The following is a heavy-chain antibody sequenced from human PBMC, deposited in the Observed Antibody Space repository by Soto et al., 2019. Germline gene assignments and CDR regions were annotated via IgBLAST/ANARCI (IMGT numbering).Heavy chain of an antibody. D-gene: IGHD6-6*01. CDR3: AREGQLEQLVLFSYGMDV. J-gene: IGHJ6*02. Sequence: GASVKVSCKASGGTFSSYTISWVRQAPGQGLEWMGRIIPILGIANYAQKFQGRVTITADESTSTAYMELSSLRSEDTAVYYCAREGQLEQLVLFSYGMDVWGQGTTVTVSS. CDR2: IIPILGIA. V-gene: IGHV1-69*04. CDR1: GGTFSSYT.